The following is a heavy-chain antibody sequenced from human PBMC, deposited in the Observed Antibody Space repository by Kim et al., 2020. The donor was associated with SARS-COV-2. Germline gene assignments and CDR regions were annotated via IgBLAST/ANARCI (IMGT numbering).Heavy chain of an antibody. J-gene: IGHJ6*02. CDR3: ARDREEAFNYYYYYGMDV. CDR1: GFTFSSYS. Sequence: GGSLRLSCAASGFTFSSYSMNWVRQAPGKGLEWVSSISSSSSYIYYADSVKGRFTISRDNAKNSLYLQMNSLRAEDTAVYYCARDREEAFNYYYYYGMDVWGQGTTVTVSS. CDR2: ISSSSSYI. V-gene: IGHV3-21*01.